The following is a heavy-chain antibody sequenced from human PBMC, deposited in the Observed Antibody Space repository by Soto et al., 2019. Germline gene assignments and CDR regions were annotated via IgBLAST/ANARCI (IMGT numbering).Heavy chain of an antibody. CDR2: ISAYKGNT. CDR1: GYTFTSYG. D-gene: IGHD6-19*01. CDR3: ASSLYSCGYQPGDYFDY. V-gene: IGHV1-18*01. Sequence: QVQLVQSGAEVKKPGASVKVSCKASGYTFTSYGISWLRQAPGQGLEWMGGISAYKGNTNYAQNLQGRVTMTTDTSTSTAYMELRSRRADDTAVYYCASSLYSCGYQPGDYFDYWGQGTLVTVSS. J-gene: IGHJ4*02.